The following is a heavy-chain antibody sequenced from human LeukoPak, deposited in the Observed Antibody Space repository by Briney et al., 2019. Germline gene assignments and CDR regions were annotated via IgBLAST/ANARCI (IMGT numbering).Heavy chain of an antibody. CDR2: MNPDSGNT. Sequence: ASVKVSCKASGYTFSNYDINWVRQAPGQGLEWMAWMNPDSGNTGFAQKLQGRVTVTRSTPISTAYMELSSLKSEDTAVYYCARGITDNSGYYYFDYWGQGTLVIVSS. CDR3: ARGITDNSGYYYFDY. J-gene: IGHJ4*02. V-gene: IGHV1-8*01. D-gene: IGHD5-12*01. CDR1: GYTFSNYD.